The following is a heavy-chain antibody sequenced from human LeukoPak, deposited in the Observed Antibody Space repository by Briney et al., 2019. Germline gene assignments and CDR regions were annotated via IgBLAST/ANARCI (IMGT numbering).Heavy chain of an antibody. CDR3: AKGSGGSCSSVFDS. V-gene: IGHV3-30-3*01. CDR1: GFTFSSYA. D-gene: IGHD2-15*01. Sequence: GGSLRLSCAASGFTFSSYAMHWVRQAPGKGLEWVAVISYDGSNKYYADSVKGRFTISRDNSKNTLYLQMNSLRAEDTAVYYCAKGSGGSCSSVFDSWGQGTRVTVSS. CDR2: ISYDGSNK. J-gene: IGHJ5*01.